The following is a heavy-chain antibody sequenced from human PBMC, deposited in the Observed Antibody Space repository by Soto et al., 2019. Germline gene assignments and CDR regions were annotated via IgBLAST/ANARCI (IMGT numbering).Heavy chain of an antibody. V-gene: IGHV4-30-4*01. CDR1: GGSISSGDYY. D-gene: IGHD1-26*01. CDR2: IYYSGST. Sequence: SETLSLTCTVSGGSISSGDYYWSWIRQPPGKGLEWIGYIYYSGSTYYNPSLKSRVTISRDTSKNQFSLNLSSVTAADAAIYYCARVYSGSYFPLFDNWGQGTLVTVSS. CDR3: ARVYSGSYFPLFDN. J-gene: IGHJ4*02.